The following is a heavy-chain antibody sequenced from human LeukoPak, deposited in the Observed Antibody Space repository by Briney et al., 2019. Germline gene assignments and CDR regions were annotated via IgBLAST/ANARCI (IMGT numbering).Heavy chain of an antibody. CDR2: IRSKANSYAT. D-gene: IGHD5-18*01. J-gene: IGHJ6*03. Sequence: GGSLRLSCAASGFTFSGSAMHWVRQASGKGLEWVGRIRSKANSYATAYVASVKGRFTISRDDSKNTAYLQMNSLKTEDTAVYYCTSPLPNSYGYDYYYMDVWGKGTTVTVSS. CDR3: TSPLPNSYGYDYYYMDV. CDR1: GFTFSGSA. V-gene: IGHV3-73*01.